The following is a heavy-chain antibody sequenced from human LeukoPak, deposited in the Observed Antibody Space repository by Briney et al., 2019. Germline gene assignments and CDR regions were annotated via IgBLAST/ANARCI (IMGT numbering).Heavy chain of an antibody. CDR2: ISGSGGST. J-gene: IGHJ6*03. D-gene: IGHD3-3*01. Sequence: GGSLRLSCAASGFTFSSYGMSWVRQAPGKGLEWVSAISGSGGSTYYADSVKGRFTISRDNSKNTLYLQTNSLRAEDTAVYYCATSVRFLEWFDYYYMDVWGKGTTVTVSS. CDR3: ATSVRFLEWFDYYYMDV. CDR1: GFTFSSYG. V-gene: IGHV3-23*01.